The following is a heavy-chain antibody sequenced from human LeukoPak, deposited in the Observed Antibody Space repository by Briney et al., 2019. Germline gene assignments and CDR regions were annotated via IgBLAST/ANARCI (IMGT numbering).Heavy chain of an antibody. V-gene: IGHV4-59*01. CDR3: ARALAGSNSLGEIDC. D-gene: IGHD5-24*01. CDR2: NYYSGST. Sequence: SETLSLTCAVSGASISSYYWSWIRQPPGKGLEWIGYNYYSGSTDYNPSLKSRVTLSVDTSKNQFSLKLRFVTAADTAVYCWARALAGSNSLGEIDCWGQGTLVTVSS. CDR1: GASISSYY. J-gene: IGHJ4*02.